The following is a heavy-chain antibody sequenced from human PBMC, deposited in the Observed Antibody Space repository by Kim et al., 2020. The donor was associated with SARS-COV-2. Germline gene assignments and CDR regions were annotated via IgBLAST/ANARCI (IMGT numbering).Heavy chain of an antibody. CDR3: ARHGCTGGVCYFDP. J-gene: IGHJ5*02. Sequence: SETLSLTCTVSGGSISSSDYYWGWIRQPPGKGLEWIGSIYYTGTTYYNPSLKSRVTISVYTSKNQFSLKLSSVTDATVYYCARHGCTGGVCYFDPWGQGTLVTVSS. D-gene: IGHD2-8*02. V-gene: IGHV4-39*01. CDR1: GGSISSSDYY. CDR2: IYYTGTT.